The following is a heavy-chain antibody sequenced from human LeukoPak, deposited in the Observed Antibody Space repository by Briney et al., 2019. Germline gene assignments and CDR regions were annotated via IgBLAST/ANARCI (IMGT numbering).Heavy chain of an antibody. CDR1: GGTFSSYA. CDR2: INASNGNT. V-gene: IGHV1-3*01. J-gene: IGHJ4*02. CDR3: TRGLGSYSGRTDY. D-gene: IGHD1-26*01. Sequence: GASVKVSCKASGGTFSSYAISWVRQAPGQRLEWMGWINASNGNTKYSQKFQGRVTITRDTSASTAYMELSSLRSEDTAVYYCTRGLGSYSGRTDYWGQGTLVTVSP.